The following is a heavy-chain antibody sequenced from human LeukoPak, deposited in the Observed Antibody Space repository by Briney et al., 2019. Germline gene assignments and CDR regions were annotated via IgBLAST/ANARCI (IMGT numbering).Heavy chain of an antibody. J-gene: IGHJ4*02. Sequence: PGGSLRLSCAAPGFTFSSYAMSWVRQAPGKGLEWVSTISGSSGSTYYADSVKGRFIISRDNSKNTLYLEMNSLRAEDTAVYYCAKDYGGGIEIAFDYWGQGTLVTVSS. CDR3: AKDYGGGIEIAFDY. CDR1: GFTFSSYA. V-gene: IGHV3-23*01. CDR2: ISGSSGST. D-gene: IGHD5-24*01.